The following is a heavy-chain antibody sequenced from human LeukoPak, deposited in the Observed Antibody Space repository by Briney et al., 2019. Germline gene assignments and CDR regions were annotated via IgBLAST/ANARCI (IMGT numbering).Heavy chain of an antibody. CDR3: APHCSSASCPDY. D-gene: IGHD2-2*01. CDR2: INQDGSEK. V-gene: IGHV3-7*01. CDR1: GFTFNIYW. J-gene: IGHJ4*02. Sequence: GRSLRLSCAASGFTFNIYWMSWVRQTPGKGLEWVANINQDGSEKYYVDSVKGRFTISRDNARNSLYLQMNSLRTEDTSVYYCAPHCSSASCPDYWGQGTLVTVSS.